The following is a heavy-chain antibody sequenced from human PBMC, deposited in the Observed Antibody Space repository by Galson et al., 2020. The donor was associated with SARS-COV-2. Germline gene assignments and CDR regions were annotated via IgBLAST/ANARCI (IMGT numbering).Heavy chain of an antibody. D-gene: IGHD3-22*01. J-gene: IGHJ4*02. V-gene: IGHV3-7*01. Sequence: GGPLRLSCAASGFNYRNYWINWVRQAPGKGLEWVANINHDGNDNYYVDSVKGRFTISRDNAKTSLYLQMNSLRAEDTAVYYCARDLTSTYYYGSSGYFLWGQGTLVTVSS. CDR2: INHDGNDN. CDR1: GFNYRNYW. CDR3: ARDLTSTYYYGSSGYFL.